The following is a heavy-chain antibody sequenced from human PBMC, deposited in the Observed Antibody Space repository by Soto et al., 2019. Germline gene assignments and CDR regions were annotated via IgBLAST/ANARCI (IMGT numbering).Heavy chain of an antibody. CDR1: GYTFTSYD. CDR3: ARVFWSGYYRHVDY. CDR2: MNPNSGNT. J-gene: IGHJ4*02. Sequence: VKVSCKASGYTFTSYDINWVRQASGQGLEWMGWMNPNSGNTGYAQKFQGRVTMTRNTSISTAYMELSSLRSEDTAVYYCARVFWSGYYRHVDYWGQGTLVTISS. D-gene: IGHD3-3*01. V-gene: IGHV1-8*01.